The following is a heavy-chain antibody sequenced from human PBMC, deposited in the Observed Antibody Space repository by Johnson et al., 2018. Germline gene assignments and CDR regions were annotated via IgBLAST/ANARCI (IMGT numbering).Heavy chain of an antibody. CDR2: INWNGGST. J-gene: IGHJ6*03. CDR3: ARVRRYYYDSSGYDRYYYYYYMDV. CDR1: GFTFDDYG. V-gene: IGHV3-20*04. Sequence: VQLQESGGGVVRPGGSLRLSCAASGFTFDDYGMSWVRQAPGKGLEWVSGINWNGGSTGYADSVKGRFTISVDTSKNQFSLKLSSVTAADTAVYYCARVRRYYYDSSGYDRYYYYYYMDVWGKGTTVTVSS. D-gene: IGHD3-22*01.